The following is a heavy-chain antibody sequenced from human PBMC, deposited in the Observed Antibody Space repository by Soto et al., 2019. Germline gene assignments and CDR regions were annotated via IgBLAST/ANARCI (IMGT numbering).Heavy chain of an antibody. J-gene: IGHJ6*02. D-gene: IGHD6-13*01. CDR1: GYTFTSYG. Sequence: QVQLVQSGAEVKKPGASVKVSCKASGYTFTSYGISWVRQAPGQGLEWMGWISAYNGNTNYAQKLQGRVTMTTDTSTSTAYMELRSLRSDDTAVYYCASGIAAAGTDSYYGMDVWGQGTTVTVSS. CDR2: ISAYNGNT. V-gene: IGHV1-18*01. CDR3: ASGIAAAGTDSYYGMDV.